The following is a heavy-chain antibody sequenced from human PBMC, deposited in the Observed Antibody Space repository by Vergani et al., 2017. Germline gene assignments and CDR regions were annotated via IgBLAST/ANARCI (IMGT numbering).Heavy chain of an antibody. CDR1: GFTFSSYA. V-gene: IGHV3-30-3*01. CDR3: AREYPINAKWPTCDY. J-gene: IGHJ4*02. CDR2: ISYDGSNK. D-gene: IGHD2-8*01. Sequence: QVQLVESGGGVVQPGRSLRLSCAASGFTFSSYAMHWVRQAPGKGLEWVAVISYDGSNKYYADSVKGRFTISRDNSKNTLYLQMNSLRAEDTAVYYCAREYPINAKWPTCDYWGQGTLVTVSS.